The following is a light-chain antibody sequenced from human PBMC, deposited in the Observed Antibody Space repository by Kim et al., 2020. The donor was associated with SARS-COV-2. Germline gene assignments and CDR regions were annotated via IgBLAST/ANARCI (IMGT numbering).Light chain of an antibody. CDR1: PVVRSIS. CDR3: QQSGSSPQT. V-gene: IGKV3-20*01. CDR2: GPS. J-gene: IGKJ1*01. Sequence: PGANATLSCRPCPVVRSISLAWYQKHPGKAPRLLIYGPSSWATGIPDRFSGRGSGAAFTLTISSAEPVDSAVSYCQQSGSSPQTFGQGT.